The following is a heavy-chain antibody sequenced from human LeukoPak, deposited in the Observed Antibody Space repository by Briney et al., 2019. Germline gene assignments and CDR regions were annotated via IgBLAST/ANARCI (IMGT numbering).Heavy chain of an antibody. J-gene: IGHJ4*02. CDR2: IYYSGST. CDR1: GFTVSSNY. Sequence: GSLRLSCAASGFTVSSNYISWVRQAPGKGLEWIGSIYYSGSTYYNPSLKSRVTISVDTSKNQFSLKLSSVTAADTAVYYCARRYCSGGSCQFDYWGQGTLVTVSS. D-gene: IGHD2-15*01. V-gene: IGHV4-59*05. CDR3: ARRYCSGGSCQFDY.